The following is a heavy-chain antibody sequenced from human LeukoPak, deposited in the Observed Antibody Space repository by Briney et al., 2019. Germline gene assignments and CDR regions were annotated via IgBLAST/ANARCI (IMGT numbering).Heavy chain of an antibody. J-gene: IGHJ6*03. CDR2: IKQDGSEK. D-gene: IGHD6-13*01. Sequence: PGGSLRLSCAASGFTFSSYWMSWVRQAPGKGLEWVANIKQDGSEKYYVDSVKGRFTISRDNAKNSLYLQMNSLRAEDTAVYYCARERPGIAAAGTVRDYMDVWGKGTTVTVSS. CDR3: ARERPGIAAAGTVRDYMDV. V-gene: IGHV3-7*01. CDR1: GFTFSSYW.